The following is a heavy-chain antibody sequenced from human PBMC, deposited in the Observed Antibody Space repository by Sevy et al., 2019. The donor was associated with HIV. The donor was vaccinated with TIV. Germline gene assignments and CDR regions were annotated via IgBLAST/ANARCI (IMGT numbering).Heavy chain of an antibody. CDR2: ISYAGDNK. J-gene: IGHJ6*02. CDR3: AKAHADCSGGTCYTAHYYYDMDV. Sequence: GGSLRLSCAASGFAFSDYAMHWVRQAPGKGLEWVAAISYAGDNKYFADSVKGRFTVSKDNSKKTLYLEMNGLRAEDTAVYYCAKAHADCSGGTCYTAHYYYDMDVWGRGATVTVSS. V-gene: IGHV3-30*18. D-gene: IGHD2-15*01. CDR1: GFAFSDYA.